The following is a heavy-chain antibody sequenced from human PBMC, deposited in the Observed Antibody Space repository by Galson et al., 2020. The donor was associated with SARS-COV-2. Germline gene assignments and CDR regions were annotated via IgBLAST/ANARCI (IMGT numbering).Heavy chain of an antibody. CDR2: ISYDGSNK. Sequence: GESLKISCAASGFTFSSYAMHWVRQAPGKGLEWVAVISYDGSNKYYADSVKGRFTISRDNSKNTLYLQMNSLRAEDTAVYYCARDINWNYDLFDYWGQGTLVTVSS. V-gene: IGHV3-30*01. J-gene: IGHJ4*02. CDR1: GFTFSSYA. CDR3: ARDINWNYDLFDY. D-gene: IGHD1-7*01.